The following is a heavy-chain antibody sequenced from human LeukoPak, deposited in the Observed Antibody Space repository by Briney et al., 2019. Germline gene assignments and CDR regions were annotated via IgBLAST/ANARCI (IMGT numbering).Heavy chain of an antibody. CDR3: AKDNRLVSGTFHHYYGMDF. J-gene: IGHJ6*02. V-gene: IGHV3-30*18. CDR2: IAYDGIKK. D-gene: IGHD1-26*01. Sequence: GGSLRLSCAASGFSFSYYGMHWVRQAPGKGLEWVAVIAYDGIKKDYAASLKGRFTVSRDNSKNTLYLQMDSLRAEDTAVYYCAKDNRLVSGTFHHYYGMDFWGQGTTVTVSS. CDR1: GFSFSYYG.